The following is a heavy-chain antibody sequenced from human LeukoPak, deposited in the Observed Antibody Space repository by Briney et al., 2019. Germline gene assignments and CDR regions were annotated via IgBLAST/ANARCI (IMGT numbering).Heavy chain of an antibody. J-gene: IGHJ4*02. D-gene: IGHD6-19*01. CDR3: AGDPSGIAVAGYYFDY. V-gene: IGHV3-30*03. Sequence: GGSLRLSCAASGFTFSSYGMHWVRQAPGKGLEWVAVISYDGSNKYYADSVKGRFTISRDNSKNTLYLQMNSLRAEDTAVYYCAGDPSGIAVAGYYFDYWGQGTLVTVSS. CDR2: ISYDGSNK. CDR1: GFTFSSYG.